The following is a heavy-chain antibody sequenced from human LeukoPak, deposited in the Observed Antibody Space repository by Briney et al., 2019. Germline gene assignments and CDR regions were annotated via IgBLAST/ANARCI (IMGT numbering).Heavy chain of an antibody. J-gene: IGHJ3*02. CDR2: IYSGGST. V-gene: IGHV3-53*01. Sequence: GGSLRLSCAASGFTVSSNYMSWVRQAPGKGLEWVSVIYSGGSTYYADSVKGRFTISRDNSKNTLYLQMNSLRAEDTAVYYCAKSSAFVVGATRTYAFDIWGQGTVVTVSS. D-gene: IGHD1-26*01. CDR1: GFTVSSNY. CDR3: AKSSAFVVGATRTYAFDI.